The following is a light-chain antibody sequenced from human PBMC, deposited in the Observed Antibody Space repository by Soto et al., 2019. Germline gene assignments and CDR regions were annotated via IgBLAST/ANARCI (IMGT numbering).Light chain of an antibody. Sequence: EIVMTQSPVTLSVSPGERATVSCRASQSVVRDLAWYQQKPCQAPRRIIYGASTRATGVPARFSGSGSGTEFTLTISGLQSEDFAVYYCQQYNNWYTFGQGSKLEIK. CDR3: QQYNNWYT. CDR2: GAS. J-gene: IGKJ2*01. CDR1: QSVVRD. V-gene: IGKV3-15*01.